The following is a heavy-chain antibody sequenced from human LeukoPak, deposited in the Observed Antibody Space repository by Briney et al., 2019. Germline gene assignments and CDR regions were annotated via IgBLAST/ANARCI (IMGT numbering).Heavy chain of an antibody. D-gene: IGHD3-10*01. J-gene: IGHJ3*02. CDR1: GYSINSGYY. V-gene: IGHV4-38-2*01. Sequence: SETLSLTCAVSGYSINSGYYWGWIRQPPGKGLEWIGSIYHSGTTYYNPSLKSRVTISVDTSKNQFSLKLSSVTAADTAVYYCARLKSFSGYFGLFDIWGQGTMVTVSS. CDR2: IYHSGTT. CDR3: ARLKSFSGYFGLFDI.